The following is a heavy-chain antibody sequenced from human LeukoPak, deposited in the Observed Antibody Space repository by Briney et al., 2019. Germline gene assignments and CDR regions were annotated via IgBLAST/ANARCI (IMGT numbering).Heavy chain of an antibody. CDR2: IKQDGSEK. CDR3: ARDPGGYSNYGGYYYYYGMDV. V-gene: IGHV3-7*01. Sequence: GGSLRLSCAASGFTFSSYWMSWVRQAPGKGLEWVANIKQDGSEKYYVDSVKGRFTISRDNAKNSLYLQMNSLRAEDTAVYYCARDPGGYSNYGGYYYYYGMDVWGQGTTVTVSS. D-gene: IGHD4-11*01. J-gene: IGHJ6*02. CDR1: GFTFSSYW.